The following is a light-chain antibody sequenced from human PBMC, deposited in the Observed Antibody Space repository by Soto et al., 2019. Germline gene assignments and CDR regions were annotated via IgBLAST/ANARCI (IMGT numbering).Light chain of an antibody. V-gene: IGLV4-60*02. CDR2: LESSGSY. CDR3: ETWDSNTWV. J-gene: IGLJ3*02. CDR1: SGHSSYI. Sequence: QSVLTQSSSASASLGSSVKLTCTLSSGHSSYIIAWHQQQPGKAPRYLMELESSGSYNKGSGVPDRFSGSSSGADRFLTISNLQFEDEADYYCETWDSNTWVFGGGTKVTVL.